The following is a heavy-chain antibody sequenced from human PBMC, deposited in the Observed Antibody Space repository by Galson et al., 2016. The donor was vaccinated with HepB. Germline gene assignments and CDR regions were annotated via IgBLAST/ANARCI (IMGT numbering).Heavy chain of an antibody. CDR3: AKERKGMATVTPQYFDY. J-gene: IGHJ4*02. D-gene: IGHD5-24*01. V-gene: IGHV3-20*04. Sequence: SLGLSCAASGFTFDDYGMSWVRQAPGKGLEWVSNINWNGGSTGYADSVKGRFTIFRDNAKNSLYLQMNSLRAEDTALYYCAKERKGMATVTPQYFDYWGQGTLVTVSS. CDR2: INWNGGST. CDR1: GFTFDDYG.